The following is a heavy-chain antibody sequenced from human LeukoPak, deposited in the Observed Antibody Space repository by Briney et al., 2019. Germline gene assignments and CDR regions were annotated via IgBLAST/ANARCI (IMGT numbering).Heavy chain of an antibody. V-gene: IGHV3-74*01. D-gene: IGHD6-19*01. J-gene: IGHJ3*02. CDR1: GFTFSSYG. CDR3: ARERGDSGWYPEAFDI. Sequence: GRSLRLSCAASGFTFSSYGMHWVRQAPGKGLVWVSRIESDGSSTRYVDSVKGRFTISRDNAKNMVYLQMNRLSVEDTAIYYCARERGDSGWYPEAFDIWGQGTMVTVSS. CDR2: IESDGSST.